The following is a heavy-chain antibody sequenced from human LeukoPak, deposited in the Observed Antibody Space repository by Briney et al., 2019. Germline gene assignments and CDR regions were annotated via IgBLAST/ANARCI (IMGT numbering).Heavy chain of an antibody. J-gene: IGHJ4*02. CDR3: ARATVAGKEKVLGY. V-gene: IGHV3-30*04. CDR1: GFTFSSYV. CDR2: ISYDGSNE. D-gene: IGHD6-19*01. Sequence: PGGSLRLSCAASGFTFSSYVMHWVRQAPGKGLEWVAIISYDGSNEYYADSVKGRFTISRDNSKNTLYLQMNSLRAEDTAVYYCARATVAGKEKVLGYWGQGTLVTVSS.